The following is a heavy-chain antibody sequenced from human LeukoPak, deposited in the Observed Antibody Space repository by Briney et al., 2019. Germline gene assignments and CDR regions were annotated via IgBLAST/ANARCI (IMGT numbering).Heavy chain of an antibody. J-gene: IGHJ5*02. Sequence: ASVKVSCKASGYTFTSYDINWVRQATGQGLEWMGWMNPNSGNTGYAQKFQGRVTMTRDTSISTAYMELSRLRSDDTAVYYCARDDFWSGYGNWFDPWGQGTLVTVSS. CDR1: GYTFTSYD. CDR3: ARDDFWSGYGNWFDP. D-gene: IGHD3-3*01. CDR2: MNPNSGNT. V-gene: IGHV1-8*01.